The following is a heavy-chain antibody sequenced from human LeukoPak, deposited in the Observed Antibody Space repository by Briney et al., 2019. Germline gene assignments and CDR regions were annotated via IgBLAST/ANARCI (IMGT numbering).Heavy chain of an antibody. D-gene: IGHD1-14*01. V-gene: IGHV3-23*01. J-gene: IGHJ4*02. CDR1: GFTFNTYA. CDR2: ISNSGFTP. CDR3: ARGRSASGIKGTHFES. Sequence: GGSLRLSCAASGFTFNTYAMGWVRRAPGKGLQWVSEISNSGFTPYYPDSVKGRFTISRDNSKNILYLQIHSLRAEDTAVYYCARGRSASGIKGTHFESWGQGTLVTVSS.